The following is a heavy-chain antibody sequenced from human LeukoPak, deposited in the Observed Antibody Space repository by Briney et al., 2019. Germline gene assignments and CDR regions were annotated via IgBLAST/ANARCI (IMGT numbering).Heavy chain of an antibody. CDR2: ISDDGDNT. CDR3: ARGEFHMERYMDV. J-gene: IGHJ6*03. CDR1: GFTFSTYA. D-gene: IGHD3-10*01. V-gene: IGHV3-30-3*01. Sequence: QSGGSLRLSCAASGFTFSTYAIHWVRQAPGKGLEWEALISDDGDNTVYADSVKGRFTVSRDNSKNTLYLQMNSLRVEDTAVYYCARGEFHMERYMDVWGKGTTVTV.